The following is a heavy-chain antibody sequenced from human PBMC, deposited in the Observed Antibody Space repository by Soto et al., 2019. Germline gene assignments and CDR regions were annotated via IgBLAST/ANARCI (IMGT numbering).Heavy chain of an antibody. D-gene: IGHD3-10*01. J-gene: IGHJ6*01. CDR3: ARQKNSWFYGMDV. CDR1: GGPSIAYY. CDR2: SSHSGAT. Sequence: ETLSLTCAVHGGPSIAYYWSLIRHPPGKGVEWIGQSSHSGATDYNPSHKSRCSISGDTDKNQFSLILTSVTAADTAVYYCARQKNSWFYGMDVWGQGTTVTVSS. V-gene: IGHV4-34*01.